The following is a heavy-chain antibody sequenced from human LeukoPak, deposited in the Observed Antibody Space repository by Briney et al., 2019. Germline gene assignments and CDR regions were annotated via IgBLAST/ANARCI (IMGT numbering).Heavy chain of an antibody. CDR1: GGSISSSSYY. CDR3: ASQNS. J-gene: IGHJ4*02. Sequence: SETLSLTCTVSGGSISSSSYYWGWIRQPPGKGLEWIGYIYYSGSTNYNPSLKSRVTISVDTSKNQFSLKLSSVTAADTAVYYCASQNSWGQGTLVTVSS. D-gene: IGHD2/OR15-2a*01. V-gene: IGHV4-61*05. CDR2: IYYSGST.